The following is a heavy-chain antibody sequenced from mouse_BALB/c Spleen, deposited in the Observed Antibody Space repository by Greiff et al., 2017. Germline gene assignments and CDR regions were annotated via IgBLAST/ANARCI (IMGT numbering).Heavy chain of an antibody. V-gene: IGHV1S137*01. CDR3: ARAGNYYYAMDY. J-gene: IGHJ4*01. Sequence: VKLQESGAELVRPGVSVKISCKGSGYTFTDYAMHWVKQSHAKSLEWIGVISTYYGDASYNQKFKGKATMTVDKSSSTAYMELARLTSEDSAIYYCARAGNYYYAMDYWGQGTSVTVSS. CDR1: GYTFTDYA. CDR2: ISTYYGDA. D-gene: IGHD2-1*01.